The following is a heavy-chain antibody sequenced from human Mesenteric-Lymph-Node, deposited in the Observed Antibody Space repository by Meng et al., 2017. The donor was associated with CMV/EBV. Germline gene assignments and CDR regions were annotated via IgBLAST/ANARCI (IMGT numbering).Heavy chain of an antibody. CDR1: GGSISSGGYY. CDR3: ARESGSSSSRPYYYYGMDV. CDR2: IYYSGST. Sequence: SETLSLTCTVSGGSISSGGYYWSWIRQHPGKGLEWIGYIYYSGSTYYNPSLKSRVTISVDTSKNQFSLKLSSVTAADTAVYYCARESGSSSSRPYYYYGMDVWGQGTTVTVSS. V-gene: IGHV4-31*03. D-gene: IGHD6-6*01. J-gene: IGHJ6*02.